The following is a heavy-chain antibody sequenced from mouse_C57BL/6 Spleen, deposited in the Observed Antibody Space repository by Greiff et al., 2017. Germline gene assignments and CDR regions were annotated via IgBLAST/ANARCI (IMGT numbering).Heavy chain of an antibody. CDR3: ARGDGSSWGY. J-gene: IGHJ2*01. CDR2: LHPISGST. Sequence: QVQLQQPGAELVKPGASVKLSCKASGYTFTSYWMHWVKQRPGQGLEWIGMLHPISGSTNYNEKFKSKATLTVDKSSSTADMQLSSLTSEESAVYYGARGDGSSWGYGGQGTTLTVSS. CDR1: GYTFTSYW. D-gene: IGHD1-1*01. V-gene: IGHV1-64*01.